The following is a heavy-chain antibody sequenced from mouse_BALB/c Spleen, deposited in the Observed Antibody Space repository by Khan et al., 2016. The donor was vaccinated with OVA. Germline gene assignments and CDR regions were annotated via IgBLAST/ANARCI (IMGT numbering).Heavy chain of an antibody. CDR2: IDPENGDT. CDR1: GCNIKDYY. V-gene: IGHV14-4*02. Sequence: VQLQQAGAELVRSGASVKLSCTASGCNIKDYYMHWVKQRPEQGLEWIGWIDPENGDTEYAPQFQDKATMTADTSSNTAYLQLSSLTSEDTAVYYCNTGDGYSAWFAYWGQGTLVTVSA. D-gene: IGHD2-3*01. J-gene: IGHJ3*01. CDR3: NTGDGYSAWFAY.